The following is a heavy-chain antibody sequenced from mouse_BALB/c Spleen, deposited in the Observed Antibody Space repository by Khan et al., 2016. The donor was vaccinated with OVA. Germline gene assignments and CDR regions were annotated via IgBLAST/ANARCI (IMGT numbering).Heavy chain of an antibody. V-gene: IGHV1S136*01. CDR2: INPDNDGI. J-gene: IGHJ3*01. Sequence: VQLQQSGPDLVKPGASVKMSCKASGYTFTNYVMHWVKQKPGQGLEWIGYINPDNDGIRDNEISKDKATLTSDKSSSIAYLELSRLTSEDSAVSYCAREWSNWVFSFAYWGLGTLVTVSA. D-gene: IGHD4-1*01. CDR3: AREWSNWVFSFAY. CDR1: GYTFTNYV.